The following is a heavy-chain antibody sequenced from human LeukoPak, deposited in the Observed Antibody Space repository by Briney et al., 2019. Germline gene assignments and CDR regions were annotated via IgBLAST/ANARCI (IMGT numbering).Heavy chain of an antibody. D-gene: IGHD3-9*01. J-gene: IGHJ5*02. Sequence: PGGSLRLSCAASGFSFSSYGMHWVRQAPGKGLEGVAIIWYDGSTKYYADSVKGHFTISRDNSKNTLYLQMNSLRAEDTAVYYCARGLRYFDWSQNWFDPWGQGTLVTVSS. CDR1: GFSFSSYG. CDR3: ARGLRYFDWSQNWFDP. V-gene: IGHV3-33*01. CDR2: IWYDGSTK.